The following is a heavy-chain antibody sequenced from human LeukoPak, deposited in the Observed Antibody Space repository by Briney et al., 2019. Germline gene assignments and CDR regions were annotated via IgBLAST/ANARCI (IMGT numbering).Heavy chain of an antibody. Sequence: ASVKVSCKASGYIFTNHYMHWVRQAPGQGLEWMGIINPSGGSTSYAQKFQGRVTMTRDMSTSTVYMELSSLRSEDTAVYYCARDLGDSWGYWGQGTLVTVSS. CDR2: INPSGGST. CDR1: GYIFTNHY. J-gene: IGHJ4*02. V-gene: IGHV1-46*01. CDR3: ARDLGDSWGY. D-gene: IGHD3-10*01.